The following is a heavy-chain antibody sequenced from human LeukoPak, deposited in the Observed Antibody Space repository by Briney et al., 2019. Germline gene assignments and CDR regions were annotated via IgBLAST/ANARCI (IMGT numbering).Heavy chain of an antibody. Sequence: ASVKVSCKASGYTFTSYDINWVRQATGQGLEWMGWMNPNSGNTGYAQKFQGRVTMTRNTSISTAYMELSSLRAEDTAVYYCAKDSYSSSWYDGYFDYWGQGTLVTVSS. CDR3: AKDSYSSSWYDGYFDY. J-gene: IGHJ4*02. CDR1: GYTFTSYD. CDR2: MNPNSGNT. V-gene: IGHV1-8*01. D-gene: IGHD6-13*01.